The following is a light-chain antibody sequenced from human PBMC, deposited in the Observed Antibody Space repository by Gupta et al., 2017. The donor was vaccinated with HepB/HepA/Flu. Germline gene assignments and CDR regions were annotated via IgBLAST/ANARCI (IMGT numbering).Light chain of an antibody. Sequence: DIVLTQSPGTLSLSPGERATLSCRASQSVSNSYSAWYQQKPGQAPRLLIYGASSRATGIPDRFTGRGSGTDFTLTISRLEPEDFAVYYGQQYGNSLLIVGGGTKVEI. V-gene: IGKV3-20*01. CDR3: QQYGNSLLI. CDR1: QSVSNSY. CDR2: GAS. J-gene: IGKJ4*01.